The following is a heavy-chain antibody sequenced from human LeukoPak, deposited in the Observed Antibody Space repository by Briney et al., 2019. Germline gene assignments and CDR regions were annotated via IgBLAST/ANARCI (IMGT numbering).Heavy chain of an antibody. CDR3: AGLFDY. CDR1: GGSISSSTYY. V-gene: IGHV4-39*01. J-gene: IGHJ4*02. CDR2: IHYSGST. Sequence: PSETLSLTCTVAGGSISSSTYYWGWFRQPPGKGLEWIGGIHYSGSTHYNPSPKSRVTISVDTPKNQFSLKLSSVTAADTAVYYCAGLFDYWGQGTLVTVSS.